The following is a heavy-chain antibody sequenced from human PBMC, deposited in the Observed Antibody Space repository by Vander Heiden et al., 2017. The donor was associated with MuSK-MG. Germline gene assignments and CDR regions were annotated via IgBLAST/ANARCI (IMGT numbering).Heavy chain of an antibody. CDR3: ARGGDGYEETCDI. V-gene: IGHV3-11*06. D-gene: IGHD5-12*01. CDR2: IGHSSRSA. J-gene: IGHJ3*02. Sequence: QVQLVESGGGLVKPGGSLRLSCVVSGFTFSDYYMSWIRQSQGKGLEWIAYIGHSSRSAYYADSVKGRFTISRDNSKNSLFLQMNSLRAEDTAVYDCARGGDGYEETCDIWGQGTMGSVSS. CDR1: GFTFSDYY.